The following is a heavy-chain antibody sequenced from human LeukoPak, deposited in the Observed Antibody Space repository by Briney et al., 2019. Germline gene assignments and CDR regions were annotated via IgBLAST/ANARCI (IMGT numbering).Heavy chain of an antibody. Sequence: RASVKVSCKASGYTFSGYYMHWVRQAPGQGLEWMGRINPNSGGTNYAQKFQGRVTMTGDTSISTAYMELSSLRSDDTAVYYCARLGSLFVVVPAATMSYPWGQGTLVTVSS. CDR2: INPNSGGT. D-gene: IGHD2-2*01. V-gene: IGHV1-2*06. J-gene: IGHJ5*02. CDR1: GYTFSGYY. CDR3: ARLGSLFVVVPAATMSYP.